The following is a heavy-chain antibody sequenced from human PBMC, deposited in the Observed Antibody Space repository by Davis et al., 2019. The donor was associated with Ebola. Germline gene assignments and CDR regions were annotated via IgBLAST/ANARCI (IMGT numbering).Heavy chain of an antibody. D-gene: IGHD3-10*01. CDR1: GYTFTSYG. J-gene: IGHJ6*02. V-gene: IGHV1-18*01. CDR3: ARDRQESFGELLYSYNYGMDV. CDR2: ISAYNGNT. Sequence: ASAKVSCKASGYTFTSYGISWVRQAPGQGLEWMGWISAYNGNTNYAQKLQGRVTMTTDTSTSTAYMELRSLRSDDTAVYYCARDRQESFGELLYSYNYGMDVWGQGTTVTVSS.